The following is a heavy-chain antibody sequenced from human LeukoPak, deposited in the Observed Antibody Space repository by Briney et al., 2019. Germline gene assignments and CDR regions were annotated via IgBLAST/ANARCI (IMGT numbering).Heavy chain of an antibody. CDR3: ARLVDSSGYRVDY. V-gene: IGHV5-51*01. CDR1: GYRFTNYW. CDR2: IYPDDSDT. D-gene: IGHD3-22*01. Sequence: GESLKISCKVSGYRFTNYWIGWVRQMPGKGLEWMGIIYPDDSDTRYSPSFQGQVTTSADKSISTAYLQWSSLKASDTAMYYCARLVDSSGYRVDYWGQGTLVTVSS. J-gene: IGHJ4*02.